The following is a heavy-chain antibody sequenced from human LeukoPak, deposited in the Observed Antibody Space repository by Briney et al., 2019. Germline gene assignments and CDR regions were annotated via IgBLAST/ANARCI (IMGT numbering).Heavy chain of an antibody. Sequence: ASVNVSCKASGGTFSSYGISWVRQAPGQGREWMGWISAYNGNTNYAQKLQGRVTMTTDTSTSTAYMELRSLRSDDTAVYYCARSLLGGSGYMDVWGKGTTVTVSS. CDR3: ARSLLGGSGYMDV. CDR2: ISAYNGNT. D-gene: IGHD6-25*01. CDR1: GGTFSSYG. V-gene: IGHV1-18*01. J-gene: IGHJ6*03.